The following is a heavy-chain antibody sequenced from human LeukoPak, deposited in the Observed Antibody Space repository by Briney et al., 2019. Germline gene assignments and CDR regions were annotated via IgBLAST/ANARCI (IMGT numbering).Heavy chain of an antibody. J-gene: IGHJ4*02. V-gene: IGHV3-23*01. Sequence: GGSLRLSCAASGFTFSIYAMSWVRQAPGKGLEWVSAISGSGGSTYYADPVKGRFTISSDNSKNTLYLQMNSLRAEDTAVYYCAKYHTTMIVVPKEGFDYWGQGTLVTVSS. CDR2: ISGSGGST. D-gene: IGHD3-22*01. CDR1: GFTFSIYA. CDR3: AKYHTTMIVVPKEGFDY.